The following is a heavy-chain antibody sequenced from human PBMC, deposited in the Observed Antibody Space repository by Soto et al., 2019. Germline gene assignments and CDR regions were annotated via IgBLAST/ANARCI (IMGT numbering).Heavy chain of an antibody. CDR3: ARFVTIFPGMDV. D-gene: IGHD3-3*01. CDR2: INSDGSST. V-gene: IGHV3-74*01. Sequence: GGSLRLSCAASGFTFSSYWMHWVRQAPGKGLVWVSRINSDGSSTSYADSVKGRFTISRDNAKNTLYLQMNSLRAEDTAVYYCARFVTIFPGMDVWGQGTTVTVSS. CDR1: GFTFSSYW. J-gene: IGHJ6*02.